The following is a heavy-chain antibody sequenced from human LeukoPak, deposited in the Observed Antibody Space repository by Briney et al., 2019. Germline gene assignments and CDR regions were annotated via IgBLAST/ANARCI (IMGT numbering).Heavy chain of an antibody. CDR1: GFTFSSYA. Sequence: GRSLRLSCAASGFTFSSYAMHWVRQAPGKGLEWVSYISSSGSTIYYADSVKGRFTISRDNAKNSLYLQMNSLRAEDTAVYYCARLPGIVVVVAAENWFDPWGQGTLVTVSS. D-gene: IGHD2-15*01. CDR3: ARLPGIVVVVAAENWFDP. V-gene: IGHV3-48*03. J-gene: IGHJ5*02. CDR2: ISSSGSTI.